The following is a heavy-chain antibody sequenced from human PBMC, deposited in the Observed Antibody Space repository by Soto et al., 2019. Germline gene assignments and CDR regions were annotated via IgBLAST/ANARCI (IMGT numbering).Heavy chain of an antibody. Sequence: GGSLRLSCAASGFTFSSYAMHWVRQAPGKGLEWVAVISYDGSNKYYADSVKGRFTISRDNSKNTLYLKMNSLRAKDTAVYYCASVIVLVPAANELSRYYYYGMDVWGQGTTVTVSS. J-gene: IGHJ6*02. V-gene: IGHV3-30-3*01. CDR3: ASVIVLVPAANELSRYYYYGMDV. D-gene: IGHD2-2*01. CDR1: GFTFSSYA. CDR2: ISYDGSNK.